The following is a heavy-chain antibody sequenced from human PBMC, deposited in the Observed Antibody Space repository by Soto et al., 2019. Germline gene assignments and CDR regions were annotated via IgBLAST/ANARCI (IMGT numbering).Heavy chain of an antibody. Sequence: ASGKVSCKASGGTFSSYAISWVRQAPGQGLEWMGGITPIFGTANYAQKFQGRVTITADESTSTAYMELSSLRSEDTAVYYCARDRGFYYYDSSGYYLPRFDYWGQGTLVTVSS. V-gene: IGHV1-69*13. CDR2: ITPIFGTA. CDR3: ARDRGFYYYDSSGYYLPRFDY. J-gene: IGHJ4*02. CDR1: GGTFSSYA. D-gene: IGHD3-22*01.